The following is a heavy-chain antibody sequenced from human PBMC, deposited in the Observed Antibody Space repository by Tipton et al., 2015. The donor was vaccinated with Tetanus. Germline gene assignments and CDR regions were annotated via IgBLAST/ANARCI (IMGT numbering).Heavy chain of an antibody. CDR1: GHNSRSYW. V-gene: IGHV5-51*01. J-gene: IGHJ2*01. Sequence: QLVQSGAELKKPGESLKISCKVSGHNSRSYWISWVRQMPGKGLEWMGIIYPGDSAATYSPSFQGQVTISADRSINTAYLQWSSLKASDTATYYCARRLGPYTGDQIWHFDLWGRGTLVTVSS. CDR2: IYPGDSAA. D-gene: IGHD7-27*01. CDR3: ARRLGPYTGDQIWHFDL.